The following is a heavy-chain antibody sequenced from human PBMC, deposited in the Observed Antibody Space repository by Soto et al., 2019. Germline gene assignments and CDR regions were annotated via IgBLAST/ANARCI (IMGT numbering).Heavy chain of an antibody. V-gene: IGHV2-26*01. J-gene: IGHJ4*02. CDR3: ARIRAAAGAGLGFGVDY. CDR1: GFSLSNARMG. D-gene: IGHD6-13*01. Sequence: QVTLKESGPVLVKPTETLTLTCTVSGFSLSNARMGVSWIRQPPGKALEWLAHIFSNDEKSYSTSLKSRLTISKDTSNSQVVLTMTNMDPVDTATYYCARIRAAAGAGLGFGVDYWGQGTLVTVSS. CDR2: IFSNDEK.